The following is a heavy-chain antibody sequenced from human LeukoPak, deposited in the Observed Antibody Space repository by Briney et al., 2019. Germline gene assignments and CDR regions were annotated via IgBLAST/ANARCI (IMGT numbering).Heavy chain of an antibody. CDR3: APHSGVAILDN. J-gene: IGHJ4*02. CDR2: IKSQAHGGTT. V-gene: IGHV3-15*01. Sequence: RTGGSLRLSCTASGFTFGDYFMSWVRQAPGKGLEWVGRIKSQAHGGTTDYAAPVKGRFTISRDDAKSTLYLQLNSLRIEDTAVYFCAPHSGVAILDNWGQGTLVTVSS. CDR1: GFTFGDYF. D-gene: IGHD2-21*01.